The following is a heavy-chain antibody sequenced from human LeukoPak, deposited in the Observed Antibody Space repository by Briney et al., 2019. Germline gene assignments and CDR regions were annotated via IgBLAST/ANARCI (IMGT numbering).Heavy chain of an antibody. J-gene: IGHJ6*04. V-gene: IGHV1-69*13. CDR2: IIPIFGTA. CDR1: GGTFSSYA. D-gene: IGHD2-2*02. CDR3: ARRLLGYCSSASCYMYYGMDV. Sequence: SVKVSCKASGGTFSSYAISWVRQAPGQGLEWMGGIIPIFGTANYAQKFQGRVTITADESTSTAYMELSSLRSEDTAVYYCARRLLGYCSSASCYMYYGMDVWGKGTTVTVSS.